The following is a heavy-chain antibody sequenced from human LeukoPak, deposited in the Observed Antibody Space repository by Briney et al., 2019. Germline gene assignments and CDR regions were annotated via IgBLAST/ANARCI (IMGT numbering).Heavy chain of an antibody. CDR1: GGSFSGYF. V-gene: IGHV4-34*01. CDR2: INHSGST. D-gene: IGHD3-16*02. J-gene: IGHJ4*02. CDR3: ARSTSLHLWKRVDY. Sequence: SETLSLTCVVYGGSFSGYFWSWIRQPPEKGLGWIGEINHSGSTKYNPSLKSRVTISVDMSKNQFSLKLSSVTAADTAVYYCARSTSLHLWKRVDYWGQGTLVTVSS.